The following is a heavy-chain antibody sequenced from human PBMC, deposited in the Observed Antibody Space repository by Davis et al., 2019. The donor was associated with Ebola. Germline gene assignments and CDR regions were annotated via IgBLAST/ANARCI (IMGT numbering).Heavy chain of an antibody. CDR3: ARARNYGSGSYYNPDY. Sequence: AASVKVSCKASGYNFNDYYMHWVRQAPGQGLEWMGRIHPINGGTNYAQNLQGRVTMTRDTSINTAYMELSSLTSDDTAMYYCARARNYGSGSYYNPDYWGQGTLVTVSS. D-gene: IGHD3-10*01. CDR2: IHPINGGT. CDR1: GYNFNDYY. V-gene: IGHV1-2*06. J-gene: IGHJ4*02.